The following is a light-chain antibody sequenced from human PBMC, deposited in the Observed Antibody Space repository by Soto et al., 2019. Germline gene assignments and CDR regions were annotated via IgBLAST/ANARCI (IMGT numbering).Light chain of an antibody. Sequence: EIVMTQSPATLSVSPGESATLSCRASQSINRDLAWYEQKPGQTPRRVIYGASTWGTGVPPRFTGSGSGTEFTLTISGLQIEDLATYYCRVYNNGPPGFGQGTRLEIK. CDR1: QSINRD. J-gene: IGKJ5*01. CDR3: RVYNNGPPG. V-gene: IGKV3D-15*01. CDR2: GAS.